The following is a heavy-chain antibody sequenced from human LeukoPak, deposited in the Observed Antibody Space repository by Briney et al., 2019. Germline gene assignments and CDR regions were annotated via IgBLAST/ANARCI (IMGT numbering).Heavy chain of an antibody. Sequence: PGGSLRLSSAPSGFTFSSYSMNWVRQAPGKGLEWVSSINSGGNSIYYADSVKGRFTISRDNAKNSLYLQMNSLRAEDTAVYYCARVGSFYYDSSSYWFFDYWGQGTLVTVSS. J-gene: IGHJ4*02. CDR3: ARVGSFYYDSSSYWFFDY. CDR1: GFTFSSYS. CDR2: INSGGNSI. D-gene: IGHD3-22*01. V-gene: IGHV3-21*01.